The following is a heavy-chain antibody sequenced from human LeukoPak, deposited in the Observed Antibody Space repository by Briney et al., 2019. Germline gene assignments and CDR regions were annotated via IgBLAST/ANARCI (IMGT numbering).Heavy chain of an antibody. V-gene: IGHV3-48*03. D-gene: IGHD6-13*01. CDR3: ARDSSSCPNDY. CDR1: GFTFSSYE. CDR2: ISSSGSTI. J-gene: IGHJ4*02. Sequence: GGSLRLSCAASGFTFSSYEMNWVRQAPGKGLEWVSYISSSGSTIYYADSVEGRFTISRDNAKNSLYLQINSLRAEDTAVYYCARDSSSCPNDYWGQGTLVTVSS.